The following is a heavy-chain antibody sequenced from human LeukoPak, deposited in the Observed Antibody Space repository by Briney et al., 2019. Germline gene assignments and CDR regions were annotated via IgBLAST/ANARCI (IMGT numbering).Heavy chain of an antibody. V-gene: IGHV1-2*02. Sequence: ASVKVSCKASGYTFTDYYMHWVRQAPGQGLEWMGWINPKSGGTYYAQKFQGRVTMTRDTSTSTVYMEVSRLTSDDTAVYFCARAPLVFREKVDYWGQGTLVTVSS. J-gene: IGHJ4*02. CDR3: ARAPLVFREKVDY. D-gene: IGHD2-2*01. CDR1: GYTFTDYY. CDR2: INPKSGGT.